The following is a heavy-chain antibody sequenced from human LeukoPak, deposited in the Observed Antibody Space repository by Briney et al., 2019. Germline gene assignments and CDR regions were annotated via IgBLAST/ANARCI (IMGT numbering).Heavy chain of an antibody. V-gene: IGHV4-61*02. D-gene: IGHD2-15*01. Sequence: SETLSLTCTVSGGSISSGSYYWSWIRQPAGKGLEWIGRIYTSGSTNYNPSLKSRVTISVDRSKNQFSLKLSSVTAADTAVYYCARDRSGGSWNDFWGQGTLVTVSS. CDR3: ARDRSGGSWNDF. J-gene: IGHJ4*02. CDR1: GGSISSGSYY. CDR2: IYTSGST.